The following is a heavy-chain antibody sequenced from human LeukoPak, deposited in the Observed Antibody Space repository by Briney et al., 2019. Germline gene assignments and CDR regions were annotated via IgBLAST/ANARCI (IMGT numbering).Heavy chain of an antibody. CDR2: IFYTGST. J-gene: IGHJ4*02. Sequence: SETLSLTCSVSGASIRSHFCNWIRQPPGKALEWIGYIFYTGSTNYNPSLKTRVTMSVDTSKNHFSLNLSSVTAADTAVYYCARGVRWLRSRIPGPYYFDDWGQGALVAVSS. D-gene: IGHD5-12*01. CDR3: ARGVRWLRSRIPGPYYFDD. CDR1: GASIRSHF. V-gene: IGHV4-59*11.